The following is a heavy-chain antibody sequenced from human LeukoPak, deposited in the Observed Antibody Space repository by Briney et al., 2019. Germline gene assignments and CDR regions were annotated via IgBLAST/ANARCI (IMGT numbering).Heavy chain of an antibody. CDR1: GYIFTGYY. J-gene: IGHJ4*02. V-gene: IGHV1-2*06. D-gene: IGHD6-19*01. CDR3: AREKYSSGWYYFDY. Sequence: ASVKVSCKASGYIFTGYYMHWVRQAPGQGLEWMGRINPNSGGTNYAQKFQGRVTMPRYTSISTAYMELSRLRSGDTAVYYCAREKYSSGWYYFDYWGQGTLVTVSS. CDR2: INPNSGGT.